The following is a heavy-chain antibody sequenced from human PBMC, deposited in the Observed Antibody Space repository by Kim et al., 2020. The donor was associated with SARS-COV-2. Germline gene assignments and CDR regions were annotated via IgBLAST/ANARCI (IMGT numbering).Heavy chain of an antibody. D-gene: IGHD5-18*01. Sequence: SETLSLTCTVSGGSISSYYWSWIRQPPGKGLEWIGYIYYSGSTNYNPSLKSRVTISVDTSKNQFSLKLSSVTAADTAVYYCAATLQLWVGGFYFDYWGQGTLVTVSS. CDR2: IYYSGST. J-gene: IGHJ4*02. V-gene: IGHV4-59*13. CDR3: AATLQLWVGGFYFDY. CDR1: GGSISSYY.